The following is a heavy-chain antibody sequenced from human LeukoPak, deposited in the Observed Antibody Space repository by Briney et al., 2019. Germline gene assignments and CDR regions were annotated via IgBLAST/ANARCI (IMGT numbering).Heavy chain of an antibody. D-gene: IGHD6-19*01. Sequence: SVKVSCKASGGTFSSYALSWVRQAPGQGLEWMGGSIPIFGTANYAQKFQGRGTITADESTSTAYMEMSSLSSEDTGVYYCARDRSGSYLDYWGQGTLVTVSS. CDR2: SIPIFGTA. V-gene: IGHV1-69*13. CDR3: ARDRSGSYLDY. J-gene: IGHJ4*02. CDR1: GGTFSSYA.